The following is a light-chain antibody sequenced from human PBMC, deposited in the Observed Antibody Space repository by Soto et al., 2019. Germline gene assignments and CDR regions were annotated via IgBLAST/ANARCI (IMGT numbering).Light chain of an antibody. CDR2: HVS. CDR1: QDVSYW. J-gene: IGKJ2*01. V-gene: IGKV1-12*01. Sequence: DIQMTQSPSSVSASVGDRVTITCRARQDVSYWLAWYQQRPGKAPKVLIYHVSSLESGVPSRFSGSGSGTDFTLTISSLQPEDFATYYCQQVNTFPYTVGQGTRVEIK. CDR3: QQVNTFPYT.